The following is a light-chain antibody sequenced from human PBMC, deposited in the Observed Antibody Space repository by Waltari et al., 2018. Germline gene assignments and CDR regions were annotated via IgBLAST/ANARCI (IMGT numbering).Light chain of an antibody. CDR2: LGS. J-gene: IGKJ3*01. CDR3: MQALQTPLFT. V-gene: IGKV2-28*01. CDR1: QSLLHSNGYND. Sequence: DIVMTQSPLSLPVTPGEPASISCRSSQSLLHSNGYNDLDWYLRKPGQSPQLLIYLGSNRASGVPDRFSGSGSGTDFTLKISRVEAEDVGVYYCMQALQTPLFTFGPGTKVDIK.